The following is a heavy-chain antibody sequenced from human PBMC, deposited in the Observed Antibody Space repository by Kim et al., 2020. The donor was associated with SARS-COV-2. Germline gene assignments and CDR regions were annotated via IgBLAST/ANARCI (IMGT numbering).Heavy chain of an antibody. CDR3: ARFEGSSWYFDY. V-gene: IGHV4-39*07. CDR1: GGSISSSSYY. D-gene: IGHD6-13*01. CDR2: IYYSGST. Sequence: SETLSLTCTVSGGSISSSSYYWGWIRQPPGKGLEWIGSIYYSGSTYYNPSLKSRVTISVDTSKNQFSLKLSSVTAADTAVYYCARFEGSSWYFDYWRQGT. J-gene: IGHJ4*02.